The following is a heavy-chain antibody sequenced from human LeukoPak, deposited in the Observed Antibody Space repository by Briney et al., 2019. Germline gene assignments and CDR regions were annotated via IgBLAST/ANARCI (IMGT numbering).Heavy chain of an antibody. J-gene: IGHJ3*01. CDR2: IWYDGSEK. Sequence: GTSLRLSCVASGFXFKSYGIYWVRQAPGKGQEWVAVIWYDGSEKYYGDPVKGRFTISRDNSKNTLYLQMNTLRVDDTAVYYCARDVAATGTNAFDVWDQGTMVTVSS. CDR1: GFXFKSYG. CDR3: ARDVAATGTNAFDV. V-gene: IGHV3-33*07. D-gene: IGHD1-1*01.